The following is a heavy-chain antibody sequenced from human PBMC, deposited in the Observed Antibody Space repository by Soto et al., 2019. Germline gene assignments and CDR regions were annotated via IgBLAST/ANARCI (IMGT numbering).Heavy chain of an antibody. CDR1: GFTLSDYY. D-gene: IGHD3-22*01. J-gene: IGHJ5*02. CDR2: ITSRSTYT. CDR3: ARDVDSASWFDP. Sequence: PGGSLRLSCAASGFTLSDYYMSWFRQAPGKGLEWVSYITSRSTYTNYAASVKGRFTISRDNAKNLVFLQMNSLRGDDTAVYFCARDVDSASWFDPWGQGTLVTVSS. V-gene: IGHV3-11*06.